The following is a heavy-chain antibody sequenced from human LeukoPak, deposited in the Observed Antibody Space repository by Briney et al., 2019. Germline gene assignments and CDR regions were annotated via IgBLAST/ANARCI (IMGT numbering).Heavy chain of an antibody. Sequence: PGGSLRLSCAASGFTFSSYWMHWVRQAPGKGLVWISRSNGDGSSTSYADSVKGRFTISRDNAKNTLYLQMNSLRAEDTAVYYCAKAPSAIAVRLAPHDYWGQGTLVTVSS. J-gene: IGHJ4*02. CDR1: GFTFSSYW. CDR3: AKAPSAIAVRLAPHDY. CDR2: SNGDGSST. D-gene: IGHD6-6*01. V-gene: IGHV3-74*01.